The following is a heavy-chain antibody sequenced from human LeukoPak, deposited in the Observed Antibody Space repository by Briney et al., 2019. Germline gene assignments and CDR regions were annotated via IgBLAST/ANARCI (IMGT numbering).Heavy chain of an antibody. CDR2: INPSGGST. CDR1: GYTFTSYY. CDR3: ARDLEEAATWFDP. J-gene: IGHJ5*02. D-gene: IGHD2-15*01. Sequence: ASVKVSCKASGYTFTSYYMHWVRQAPGQGLEWMGIINPSGGSTSYAQKFQGRVTMTRDMSTSTVYMELSSLRSEDTAVYYCARDLEEAATWFDPWGQGTLVTVSS. V-gene: IGHV1-46*01.